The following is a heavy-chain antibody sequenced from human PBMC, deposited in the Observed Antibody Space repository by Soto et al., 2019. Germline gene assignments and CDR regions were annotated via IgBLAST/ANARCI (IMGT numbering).Heavy chain of an antibody. CDR3: TRDASRGSSARGWFDP. V-gene: IGHV3-21*01. CDR1: GFTFRSFT. CDR2: ISSNSAYI. Sequence: GSLRLSCAASGFTFRSFTMNWVRQAPGKGLEWVSTISSNSAYIYYTDALRGRFTISRDNAKNSLHLQMNSLRAEDTAVYYCTRDASRGSSARGWFDPWGTGTLVTVSS. J-gene: IGHJ5*02. D-gene: IGHD6-13*01.